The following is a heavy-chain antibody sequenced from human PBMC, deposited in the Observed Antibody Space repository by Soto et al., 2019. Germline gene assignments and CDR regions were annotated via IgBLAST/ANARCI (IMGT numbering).Heavy chain of an antibody. CDR1: GFTFSSYA. D-gene: IGHD3-10*01. J-gene: IGHJ5*02. CDR3: AKRPAGGDNWFDT. V-gene: IGHV3-23*01. CDR2: ISGSGGSK. Sequence: EVQLLESGGGLVQPGGALRLSCAASGFTFSSYAMSWVRQAPGKGLEWVSAISGSGGSKYYADSVKRRFTISRDNSKNSLYLQMNRLRAEDTAVYSCAKRPAGGDNWFDTWGQGTLVTVSS.